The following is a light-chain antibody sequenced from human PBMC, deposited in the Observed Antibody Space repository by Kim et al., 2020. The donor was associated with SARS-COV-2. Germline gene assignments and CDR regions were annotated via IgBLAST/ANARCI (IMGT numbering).Light chain of an antibody. J-gene: IGLJ2*01. CDR2: LDT. CDR3: QVWVSTTAI. CDR1: RLGDID. V-gene: IGLV3-1*01. Sequence: SVAPGQTGSSTCFGDRLGDIDVLWYQQMPGRSAVRFFYLDTERPSGILERCCGSNSGNTATLTISGTQAMGDADYYCQVWVSTTAIFGGGTQLTVL.